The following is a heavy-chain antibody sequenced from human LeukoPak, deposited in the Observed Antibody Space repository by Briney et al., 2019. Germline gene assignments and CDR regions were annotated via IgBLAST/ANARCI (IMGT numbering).Heavy chain of an antibody. D-gene: IGHD6-19*01. CDR3: ARDEFIAVAGDGGGGYYFDY. J-gene: IGHJ4*02. V-gene: IGHV3-21*01. CDR2: ISSSSSYI. CDR1: GFTFSSYS. Sequence: GGSLRLSCAASGFTFSSYSMNWVRQAPGKGLEWVSSISSSSSYIYYADSVKGRFTISRDNAKNSLYLQMNSLRAEDTAVYYCARDEFIAVAGDGGGGYYFDYWGQGTLVTVSS.